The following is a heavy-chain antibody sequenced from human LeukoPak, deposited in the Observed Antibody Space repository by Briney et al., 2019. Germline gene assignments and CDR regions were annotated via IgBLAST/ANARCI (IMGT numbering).Heavy chain of an antibody. Sequence: SETLSLTCTVSGGSISSYYWSWIRQPAGKGLEWIGRIYTSGSTNYNPSLKSRVTMSVDTSKNQFSLKLSSVTAADTAVYYCARDCSSTSCYFSAGMFDPWGQGTLVTVSS. CDR3: ARDCSSTSCYFSAGMFDP. J-gene: IGHJ5*02. CDR2: IYTSGST. D-gene: IGHD2-2*01. CDR1: GGSISSYY. V-gene: IGHV4-4*07.